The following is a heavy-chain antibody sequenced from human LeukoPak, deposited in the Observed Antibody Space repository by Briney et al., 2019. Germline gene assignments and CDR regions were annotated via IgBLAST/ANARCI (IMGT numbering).Heavy chain of an antibody. J-gene: IGHJ4*02. Sequence: GGSLRLSCAASGFTFSDYSMNWVRQAPGKGLEWVSFIGSSSNYIYYADSVKGRFTISRDNAKSSLYLEMNSLRAEDTAVYYCTRSGIYSSAWSDYWGQGILVTVSS. CDR1: GFTFSDYS. CDR3: TRSGIYSSAWSDY. D-gene: IGHD6-19*01. V-gene: IGHV3-21*01. CDR2: IGSSSNYI.